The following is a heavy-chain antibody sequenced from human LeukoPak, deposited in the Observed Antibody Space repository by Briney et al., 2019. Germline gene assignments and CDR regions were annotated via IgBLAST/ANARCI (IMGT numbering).Heavy chain of an antibody. J-gene: IGHJ4*02. Sequence: PSETLSLTCTVSGGSISSYYWSWIRQPPGKGLEWIGYIYYSGSTNYNPSLKSRVTISVDTSKNQFSLKLSSVTAADTAVYYCARIISGEHFDYWGQGTLVTVSS. D-gene: IGHD3-3*02. CDR3: ARIISGEHFDY. V-gene: IGHV4-59*12. CDR2: IYYSGST. CDR1: GGSISSYY.